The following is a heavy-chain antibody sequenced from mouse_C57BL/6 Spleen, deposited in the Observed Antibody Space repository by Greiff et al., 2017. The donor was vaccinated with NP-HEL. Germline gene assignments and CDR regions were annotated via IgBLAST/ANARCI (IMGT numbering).Heavy chain of an antibody. J-gene: IGHJ2*01. CDR3: ASVGPFDY. V-gene: IGHV1-22*01. D-gene: IGHD4-1*01. CDR2: INPNNGGT. CDR1: GYTFTDYN. Sequence: EVHLVESGPELVKPGASVKMSCKASGYTFTDYNMHWVKQSHGKSLEWIGYINPNNGGTSYNQKFKGKATLTVNKSSSTAYMELRSLTSEDSAVYYCASVGPFDYWGQGTTLTVSS.